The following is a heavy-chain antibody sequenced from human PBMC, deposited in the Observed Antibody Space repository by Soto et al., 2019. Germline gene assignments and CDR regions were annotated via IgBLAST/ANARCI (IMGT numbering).Heavy chain of an antibody. V-gene: IGHV3-11*05. CDR1: GITSSDYN. Sequence: QVQLVESGGGLVKPGGSLRPPCQAFGITSSDYNISGIRRAPGKGLEWVSYISSSGHYTEHADSVRGRFTTSRDNARNSLYLQMNSLRVEDTAVYYCARELDGMDVWGQGTTVTVSS. CDR2: ISSSGHYT. CDR3: ARELDGMDV. J-gene: IGHJ6*02.